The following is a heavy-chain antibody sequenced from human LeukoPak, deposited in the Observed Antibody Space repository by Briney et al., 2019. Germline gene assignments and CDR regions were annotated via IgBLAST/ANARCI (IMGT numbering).Heavy chain of an antibody. CDR3: ARGRYIVVVPAAIQQWSKFGGYFDY. Sequence: ASVKVSCKASGGTFSSYAISWVRQAPGQGLEWMGGIIPIFGTANYAQKFQGRVTITADESTSTAYMELSSLRSEDTAVYYCARGRYIVVVPAAIQQWSKFGGYFDYWGQGTLVTVSS. J-gene: IGHJ4*02. CDR2: IIPIFGTA. CDR1: GGTFSSYA. D-gene: IGHD2-2*02. V-gene: IGHV1-69*13.